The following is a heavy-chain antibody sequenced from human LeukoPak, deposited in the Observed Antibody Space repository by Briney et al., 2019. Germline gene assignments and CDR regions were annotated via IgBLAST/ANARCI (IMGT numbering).Heavy chain of an antibody. V-gene: IGHV4-59*12. CDR3: ARGRATIFGVVILYALNWFDP. Sequence: SETLSLTCTVSGGSISGYYWSWIRQPPGKGLEWIGYVYYTGSGNYNPSLKSRVTISVDTSKNQFSLKLSSVTAADTAVYYCARGRATIFGVVILYALNWFDPWGQGTLVTVSS. D-gene: IGHD3-3*01. CDR1: GGSISGYY. J-gene: IGHJ5*02. CDR2: VYYTGSG.